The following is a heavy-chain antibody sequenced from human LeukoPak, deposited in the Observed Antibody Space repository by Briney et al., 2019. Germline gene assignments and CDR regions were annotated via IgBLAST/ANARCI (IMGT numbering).Heavy chain of an antibody. CDR2: IYPGDSDT. Sequence: GESLKISRKGSRYRFTSYWIGWVRQMPGKGMEWMGIIYPGDSDTRYSPSFQGQATISADKSISAAYRQRGSLKSSDTAMYYCARDSEQGWNLVWSDDYYYMDVWGKGTTVTVSS. D-gene: IGHD3-3*01. V-gene: IGHV5-51*01. CDR3: ARDSEQGWNLVWSDDYYYMDV. J-gene: IGHJ6*03. CDR1: RYRFTSYW.